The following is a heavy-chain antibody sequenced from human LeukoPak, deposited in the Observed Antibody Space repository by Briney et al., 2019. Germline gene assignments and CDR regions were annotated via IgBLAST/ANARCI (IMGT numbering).Heavy chain of an antibody. J-gene: IGHJ3*02. CDR2: IYYSGST. CDR3: ARDSVAVEYIDAFDI. D-gene: IGHD6-19*01. V-gene: IGHV4-59*01. CDR1: GGSISSYY. Sequence: KPSETPSLTCTVSGGSISSYYWSWIRQPPGKGLEWIGYIYYSGSTNYNPSLKSRVTISVDTSKNQFSLKLSSVTAADTAVYYCARDSVAVEYIDAFDIWGQGTMVTVSS.